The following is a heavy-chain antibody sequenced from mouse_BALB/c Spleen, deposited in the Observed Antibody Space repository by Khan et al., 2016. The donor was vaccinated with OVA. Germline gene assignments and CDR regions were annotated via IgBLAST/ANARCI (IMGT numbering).Heavy chain of an antibody. CDR2: ISYSGRT. CDR1: GYSITSDYA. CDR3: ARSVTITTVVATDFDY. D-gene: IGHD1-1*01. Sequence: EVQLQESGPGLVNPSQSLSLTCTVTGYSITSDYAWNWIRQFPGNKLEWMGYISYSGRTSYNPSLKSRISINRDTSKNQVFLQLNSVTTADTATYFCARSVTITTVVATDFDYWGQGTTLTVSS. V-gene: IGHV3-2*02. J-gene: IGHJ2*01.